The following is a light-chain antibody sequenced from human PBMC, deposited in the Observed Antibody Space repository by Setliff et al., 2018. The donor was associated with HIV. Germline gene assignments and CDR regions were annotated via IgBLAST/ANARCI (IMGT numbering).Light chain of an antibody. J-gene: IGLJ1*01. CDR3: WAYAGTYTYV. CDR2: YVN. V-gene: IGLV2-11*01. Sequence: QSALTQPRSVSGSPGQSVTISCTGTSSDFGGSNYVSWYQQHPGKAPKLIIYYVNQRPSGVPDRFSGSKSGNTASLTIAGLQADDEADYYCWAYAGTYTYVFGTGTQRTVL. CDR1: SSDFGGSNY.